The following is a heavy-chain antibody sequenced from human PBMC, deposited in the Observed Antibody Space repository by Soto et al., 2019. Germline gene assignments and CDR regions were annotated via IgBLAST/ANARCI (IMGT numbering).Heavy chain of an antibody. J-gene: IGHJ6*01. D-gene: IGHD3-3*01. V-gene: IGHV3-21*01. Sequence: EVQLVESGGGLVKPGGSLRLSCAASGFTFSSYSINWVRQAPGKGLEWVSSISSSSTYRNYAVSVKGRFTITRDNAKNSLYLQMNSLRAEDTAVYYCARESSWSDDTHYYYYDGMEVWGPRTTVTVS. CDR2: ISSSSTYR. CDR1: GFTFSSYS. CDR3: ARESSWSDDTHYYYYDGMEV.